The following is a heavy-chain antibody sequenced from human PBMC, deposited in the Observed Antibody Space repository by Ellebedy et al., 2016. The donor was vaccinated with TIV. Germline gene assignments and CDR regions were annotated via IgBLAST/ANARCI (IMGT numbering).Heavy chain of an antibody. Sequence: GESLKISXKGSGYSFTSYWISWVRQMPGKGLEWMGRIDPSDSYTNYSPSFQGHVTISADKSISTAYLQWSSLKASDTAMYYCARRNYDSSFLWDYGMDVWGQGTTVTVSS. CDR1: GYSFTSYW. J-gene: IGHJ6*02. CDR3: ARRNYDSSFLWDYGMDV. V-gene: IGHV5-10-1*01. CDR2: IDPSDSYT. D-gene: IGHD3-22*01.